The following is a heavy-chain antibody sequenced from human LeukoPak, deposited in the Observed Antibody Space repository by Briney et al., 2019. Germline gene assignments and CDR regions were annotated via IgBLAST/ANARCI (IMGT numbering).Heavy chain of an antibody. Sequence: ASVNLSCTPSASNFASYTMHWLRQAPGQSPEWMGSINGDNGNTKYSDKFQGRVTFTRDTSASSAYMELSRLRSEDTSVYYCARSSSGTYHYWGQGTLVTVSS. D-gene: IGHD3-10*01. V-gene: IGHV1-3*01. CDR1: ASNFASYT. CDR3: ARSSSGTYHY. J-gene: IGHJ4*02. CDR2: INGDNGNT.